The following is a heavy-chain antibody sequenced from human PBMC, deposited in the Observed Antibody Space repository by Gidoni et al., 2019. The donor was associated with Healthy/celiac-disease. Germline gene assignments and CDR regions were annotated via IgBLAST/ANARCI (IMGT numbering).Heavy chain of an antibody. V-gene: IGHV3-33*01. CDR3: ARGAASTYYYYGMDV. J-gene: IGHJ6*02. CDR1: GFPFSSYG. Sequence: QVPLVESGGGVVQPGRSLRLSCAAAGFPFSSYGLHWVRQAPGKGLEWVAFIWYDGSNIYYADSVKGRFTISRDNSKNTLYLQMNSLRAEDTAVYYCARGAASTYYYYGMDVWGQGTTVTVSS. CDR2: IWYDGSNI. D-gene: IGHD1-26*01.